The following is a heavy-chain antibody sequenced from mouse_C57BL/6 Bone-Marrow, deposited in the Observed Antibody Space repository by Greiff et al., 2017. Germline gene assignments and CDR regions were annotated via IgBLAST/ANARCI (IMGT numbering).Heavy chain of an antibody. D-gene: IGHD2-2*01. CDR2: ISSGGSYT. CDR3: ARLDGYDADY. V-gene: IGHV5-6*01. J-gene: IGHJ2*01. Sequence: EVKVVESGGDLVKPGGSLKLSCAASGFTFSSYGMSWVRQTPDKRLEWVATISSGGSYTYYPDSVKGRFTISRDNAKNTLYLQMSSLKSEDTAMYYCARLDGYDADYWGQGTTLTVSS. CDR1: GFTFSSYG.